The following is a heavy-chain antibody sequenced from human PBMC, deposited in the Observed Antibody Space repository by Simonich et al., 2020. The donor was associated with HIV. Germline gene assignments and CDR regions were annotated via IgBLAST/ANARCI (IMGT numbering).Heavy chain of an antibody. Sequence: QETGPGLVKPSETLSLTCTVSGGSISSFYWSWIRQPPGKGLEWIGYIYYSGSTNHNPSLKSRVTISVDTSKNQFSLQLNSVTAADTAVYYCARGGRHFDYWGQGTLVTVSS. CDR3: ARGGRHFDY. CDR2: IYYSGST. V-gene: IGHV4-59*12. CDR1: GGSISSFY. J-gene: IGHJ4*02.